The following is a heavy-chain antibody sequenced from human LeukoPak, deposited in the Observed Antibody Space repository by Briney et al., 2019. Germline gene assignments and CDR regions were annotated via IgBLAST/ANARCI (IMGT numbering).Heavy chain of an antibody. CDR1: GFTFSNYV. Sequence: GGSLRLCCSASGFTFSNYVMHWVRQAPGKGLEYVSATSANGDTTYYTDSVKGRFTISRDNSKNTVYLHMSSLRAEDTAVYFCVKDCSRDWNGHWFDSWGQGTLVTVSS. D-gene: IGHD1-1*01. J-gene: IGHJ5*01. CDR2: TSANGDTT. V-gene: IGHV3-64D*09. CDR3: VKDCSRDWNGHWFDS.